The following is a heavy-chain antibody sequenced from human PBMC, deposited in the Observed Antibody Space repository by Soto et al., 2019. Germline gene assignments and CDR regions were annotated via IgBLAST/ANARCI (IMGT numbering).Heavy chain of an antibody. Sequence: QVQLQESGPGLVKPSETLSLTCSVSGGSVRSGNYYWSWIRQPPGKGLEWIGHIFHSGSTNYNPSLKSRVTMSVDTSKNQFILHLSSATAADTAVYYCARQEKDLARYGGDLDYWGQGTLVTVSS. V-gene: IGHV4-61*01. CDR3: ARQEKDLARYGGDLDY. CDR2: IFHSGST. J-gene: IGHJ4*02. D-gene: IGHD3-10*01. CDR1: GGSVRSGNYY.